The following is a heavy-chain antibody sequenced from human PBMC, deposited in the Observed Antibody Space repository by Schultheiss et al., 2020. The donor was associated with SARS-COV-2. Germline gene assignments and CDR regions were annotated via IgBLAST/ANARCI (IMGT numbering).Heavy chain of an antibody. CDR1: SDAVSGGTYY. CDR2: VSYSGRN. J-gene: IGHJ4*02. V-gene: IGHV4-61*01. D-gene: IGHD5-18*01. Sequence: SETLSLTCTVSSDAVSGGTYYWTWIRQPPGKGLECIGYVSYSGRNNYKPSLKSRVTMSLDTSKNQFSLKLSSVTAADTAVYYCAQLKGVVAYWGQGTLVTVSS. CDR3: AQLKGVVAY.